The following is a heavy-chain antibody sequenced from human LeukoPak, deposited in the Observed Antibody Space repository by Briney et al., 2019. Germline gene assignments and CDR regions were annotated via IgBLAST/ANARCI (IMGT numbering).Heavy chain of an antibody. CDR3: AGHEAVAGNYLDY. V-gene: IGHV4-39*01. J-gene: IGHJ4*02. D-gene: IGHD6-19*01. CDR1: GGSISSSSYY. Sequence: SETLSLTCTVSGGSISSSSYYWGWIRQPPGKGLEWIGSIYYSGSTYYNPSLKSRVTISVDTSKNQFSLKLSSVTAADTAVYYCAGHEAVAGNYLDYWGQGTLVTVSS. CDR2: IYYSGST.